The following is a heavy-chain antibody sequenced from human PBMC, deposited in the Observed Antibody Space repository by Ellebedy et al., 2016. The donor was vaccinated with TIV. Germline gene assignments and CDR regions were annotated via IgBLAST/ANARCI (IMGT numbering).Heavy chain of an antibody. D-gene: IGHD6-19*01. CDR2: IIPILNIT. J-gene: IGHJ4*02. CDR1: GGTFSNQA. CDR3: AREGVAGMFYFDF. Sequence: AASVKVSCKASGGTFSNQALSWVRQAPGQGLEWMGRIIPILNITNYAQTFQGRVTITADKSTTTVYLELNSLRSEDTAVYYCAREGVAGMFYFDFWGQGTLVTVSS. V-gene: IGHV1-69*04.